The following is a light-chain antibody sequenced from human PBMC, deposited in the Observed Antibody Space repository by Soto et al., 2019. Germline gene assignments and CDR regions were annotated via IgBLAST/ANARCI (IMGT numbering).Light chain of an antibody. J-gene: IGKJ5*01. CDR1: QSVSSN. CDR2: GAS. CDR3: QQYNNWPPIT. V-gene: IGKV3-15*01. Sequence: EIVMTQSPATLSVSPGERATLSCRASQSVSSNLAWYQQKPGQAPRLLIYGASTRATGIPAKFSGSGSGTEFTLTISSLHSEDFAVYCCQQYNNWPPITFGQGTRLAIK.